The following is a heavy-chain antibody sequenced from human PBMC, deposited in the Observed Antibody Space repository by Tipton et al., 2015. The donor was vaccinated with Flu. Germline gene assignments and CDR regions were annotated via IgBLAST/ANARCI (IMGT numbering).Heavy chain of an antibody. D-gene: IGHD2-2*01. V-gene: IGHV1-46*01. J-gene: IGHJ4*02. CDR3: ARDLGSRDH. Sequence: QVQLVQSGAEVKKPGASVKVSCKASGYTFTTYYIHWVRQAPGQGLEWMGILNPSNDYTNYAQKFQGRVTMTRDTSTSTVYMELSSLRSDDTAVYYCARDLGSRDHWGQGTLVTVSS. CDR1: GYTFTTYY. CDR2: LNPSNDYT.